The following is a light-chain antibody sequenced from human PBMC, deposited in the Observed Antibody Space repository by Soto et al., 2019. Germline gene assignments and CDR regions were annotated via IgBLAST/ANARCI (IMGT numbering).Light chain of an antibody. CDR1: SGDVGRYNY. V-gene: IGLV2-14*01. J-gene: IGLJ3*02. CDR2: EVS. CDR3: TSYTSSRPWV. Sequence: QSALTQPASVSGSPGQSITISCTGTSGDVGRYNYVSWYQHHPGKAPKLIIYEVSNRPSGVSDRFSGSKSDNTASLTISGLQAEDEADYYCTSYTSSRPWVFGGGTKVTVL.